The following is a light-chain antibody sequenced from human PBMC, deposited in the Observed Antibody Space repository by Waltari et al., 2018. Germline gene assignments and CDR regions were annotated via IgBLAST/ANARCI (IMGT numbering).Light chain of an antibody. CDR3: LQSSNWYT. Sequence: EIVLTQSPATLSLSPGERATLSCRASQSVSSYLAWYQLKPGQAPRLLIYGASNRATGIPARFSGSASGTDFTLTISSLEPEDFAVYYCLQSSNWYTFGQGTKLEIK. J-gene: IGKJ2*01. CDR1: QSVSSY. CDR2: GAS. V-gene: IGKV3-11*01.